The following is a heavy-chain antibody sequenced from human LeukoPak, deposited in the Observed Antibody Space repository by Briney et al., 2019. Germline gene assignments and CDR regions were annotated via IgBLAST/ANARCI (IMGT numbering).Heavy chain of an antibody. Sequence: PSETLSLTCTVSGGSISSSRYYWGWIRQPPGKGLEWIGSIYYSGSTYYNPSLKSRVTISVDTSKNQFSLKLSSVTAADTAVYYCARHYYGSGSYYNAFDYWGQGTLVTVSS. D-gene: IGHD3-10*01. CDR1: GGSISSSRYY. V-gene: IGHV4-39*01. J-gene: IGHJ4*02. CDR3: ARHYYGSGSYYNAFDY. CDR2: IYYSGST.